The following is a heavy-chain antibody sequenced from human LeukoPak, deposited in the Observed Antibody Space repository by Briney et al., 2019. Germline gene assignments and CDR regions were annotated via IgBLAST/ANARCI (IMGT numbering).Heavy chain of an antibody. J-gene: IGHJ6*02. CDR2: IYPGDSDT. CDR1: GYSFTSYW. D-gene: IGHD3-10*01. V-gene: IGHV5-51*01. Sequence: GESLKISCKGSGYSFTSYWIGWVRQMPGKGLEWMGSIYPGDSDTSYSPSFQGQVTISADKSISTAYLQWSSLKASDTAMYYCARTESYGSGSYRTNYYYYGMDVWGQGTTVTVSS. CDR3: ARTESYGSGSYRTNYYYYGMDV.